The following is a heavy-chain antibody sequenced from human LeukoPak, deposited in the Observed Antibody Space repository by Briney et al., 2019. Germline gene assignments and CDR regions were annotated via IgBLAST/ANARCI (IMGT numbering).Heavy chain of an antibody. V-gene: IGHV3-23*01. D-gene: IGHD5-12*01. CDR1: GFTFSSYA. CDR3: AKTHAGVATIKYFQH. J-gene: IGHJ1*01. CDR2: ISGSGGST. Sequence: GGSLRLSCAASGFTFSSYAMSWVGQAPGEGLEWVSAISGSGGSTYYADSVKGRFTISRDNSKNTLYLQMNSLRAEDTAVYYCAKTHAGVATIKYFQHCGQGTLVTVSS.